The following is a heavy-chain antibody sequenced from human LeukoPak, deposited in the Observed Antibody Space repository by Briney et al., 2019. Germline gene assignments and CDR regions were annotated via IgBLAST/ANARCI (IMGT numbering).Heavy chain of an antibody. CDR3: ARATGWRDAFDI. Sequence: SETLSLTCTVSGGSISSYYWSWIRQPPGKGLEWIGYIYYSGSTNYNPSLKSRVTISIDTPKNQFSLKLSSVTAADTAVYYCARATGWRDAFDIWGQGTMVTVSS. J-gene: IGHJ3*02. V-gene: IGHV4-59*01. CDR1: GGSISSYY. D-gene: IGHD6-19*01. CDR2: IYYSGST.